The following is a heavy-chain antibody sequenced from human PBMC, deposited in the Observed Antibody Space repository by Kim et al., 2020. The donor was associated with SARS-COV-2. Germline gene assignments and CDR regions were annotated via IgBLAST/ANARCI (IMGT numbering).Heavy chain of an antibody. CDR1: GFTFSSYS. J-gene: IGHJ6*02. D-gene: IGHD3-9*01. Sequence: GGSLRLSCAASGFTFSSYSMNWVRQAPGKGLEWVSSISSSSSYIYYADSVKGRFTISRDNAKNSLYLQMNSLRAEDTAVYYCARGPPYYDILTGYYPYYYYGMDVWGQGTTVTVSS. V-gene: IGHV3-21*01. CDR2: ISSSSSYI. CDR3: ARGPPYYDILTGYYPYYYYGMDV.